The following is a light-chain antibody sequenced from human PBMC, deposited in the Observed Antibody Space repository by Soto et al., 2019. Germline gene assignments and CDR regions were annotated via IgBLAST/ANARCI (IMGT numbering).Light chain of an antibody. V-gene: IGKV3-11*01. J-gene: IGKJ5*01. Sequence: EIVLTQSPGTLSFSPGERATLSCRASQSVTTHLAWFQQRPGQTPRLLIYDASTRAPGIPARFSGRGSGADFTLTISSLEPEDFAVYCCQQRSDSITFGQGTRLEIK. CDR3: QQRSDSIT. CDR2: DAS. CDR1: QSVTTH.